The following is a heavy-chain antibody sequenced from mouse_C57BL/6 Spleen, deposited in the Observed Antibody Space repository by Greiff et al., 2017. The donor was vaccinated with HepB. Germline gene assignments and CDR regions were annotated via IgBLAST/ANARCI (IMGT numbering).Heavy chain of an antibody. Sequence: EVKLQESGGGLVKPGGSLKLSCAASGFTFSDYGMHWVRQAPEKGLEWVAYISSGSSTIYYADTVKGRSTISRDNAKNTLFLQMTSLRSEDTAMYYCARSYYGSSPDYWGQGTTLTVSS. CDR3: ARSYYGSSPDY. V-gene: IGHV5-17*01. J-gene: IGHJ2*01. CDR1: GFTFSDYG. D-gene: IGHD1-1*01. CDR2: ISSGSSTI.